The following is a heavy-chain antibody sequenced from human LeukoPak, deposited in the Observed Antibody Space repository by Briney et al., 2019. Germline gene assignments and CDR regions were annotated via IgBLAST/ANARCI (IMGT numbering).Heavy chain of an antibody. J-gene: IGHJ6*02. CDR2: XYASGST. CDR1: GGSISSGSYY. V-gene: IGHV4-61*02. Sequence: SETLSLTCTVSGGSISSGSYYWSWIRQPAGXXXXXXXXXYASGSTNYNPSLKSRVTISVDTSKNQFSLKLSSVTAADTAVYYCARGSSGYDSSGYSNYYYYGMDVWGQGTTVTVSS. CDR3: ARGSSGYDSSGYSNYYYYGMDV. D-gene: IGHD3-22*01.